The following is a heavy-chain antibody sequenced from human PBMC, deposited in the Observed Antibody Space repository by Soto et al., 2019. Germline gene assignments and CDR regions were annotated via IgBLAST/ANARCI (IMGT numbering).Heavy chain of an antibody. CDR3: ARAFRGVLGPTGSNWFDP. J-gene: IGHJ5*02. CDR2: ISSSSSYT. V-gene: IGHV3-11*06. D-gene: IGHD1-26*01. CDR1: GFTFSDYY. Sequence: PGGSLRLSCAASGFTFSDYYMSWIRQAPGKGLEWVSYISSSSSYTNYADSVKGRFTISRDNAKNSLYLQMNSLRAEDTAVYYCARAFRGVLGPTGSNWFDPWGQGTLVTVSS.